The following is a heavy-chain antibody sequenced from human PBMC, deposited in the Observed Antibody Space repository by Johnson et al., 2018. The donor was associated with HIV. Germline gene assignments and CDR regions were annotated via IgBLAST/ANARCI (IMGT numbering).Heavy chain of an antibody. J-gene: IGHJ3*02. Sequence: VQLVESGGGLVKPGGSLRLSCRASGFTFSSYGMHWVRQAPGKGLEWVAVISYDASNKYYADSVKGRFTISRDNSKNTLYLQMNSLRAEDTAVYYCARDTEYSSNWYAFDIWGQGTMVTVSS. CDR3: ARDTEYSSNWYAFDI. D-gene: IGHD6-13*01. CDR2: ISYDASNK. CDR1: GFTFSSYG. V-gene: IGHV3-30*03.